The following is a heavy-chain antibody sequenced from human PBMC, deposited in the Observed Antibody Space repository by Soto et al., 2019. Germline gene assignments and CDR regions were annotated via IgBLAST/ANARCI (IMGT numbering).Heavy chain of an antibody. D-gene: IGHD2-2*02. CDR1: GYTFTSYG. J-gene: IGHJ4*02. CDR2: ISAYNGNT. CDR3: ARKSYCSSTSCYTDFDY. Sequence: GASVKVSCKASGYTFTSYGISWVRQAPGQGLEWMGWISAYNGNTNYAQKLQGRVTMTTDTSTSTAYMELRSLRSDDTAVYYCARKSYCSSTSCYTDFDYWGQGTLVTVSS. V-gene: IGHV1-18*01.